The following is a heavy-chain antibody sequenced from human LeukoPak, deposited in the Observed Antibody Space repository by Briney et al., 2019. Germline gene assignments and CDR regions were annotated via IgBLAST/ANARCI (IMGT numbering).Heavy chain of an antibody. CDR2: IWYDGSNK. Sequence: GGSLRLSCAASGFTFSSYGMHWVRKAPSKGLEWVAVIWYDGSNKYYADSVKGRFTISRDNSKNTLYLQMNSLRAEDTAVYYCARGVYYFDYWGQGTLVTVSS. V-gene: IGHV3-33*01. J-gene: IGHJ4*02. CDR3: ARGVYYFDY. CDR1: GFTFSSYG.